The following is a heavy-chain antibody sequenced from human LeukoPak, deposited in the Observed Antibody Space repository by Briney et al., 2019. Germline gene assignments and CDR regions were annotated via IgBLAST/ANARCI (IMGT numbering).Heavy chain of an antibody. J-gene: IGHJ4*02. V-gene: IGHV3-30*18. Sequence: SGGSLRLSCAASGFTFSSYGMHWVRQAPGKGLEWVAVISYDGSNKYYADSVKGRFTISRDNSKNTLYLQMNSLRAEDTAVYYCAKEQWLADWGQGTLVTVSS. CDR2: ISYDGSNK. CDR1: GFTFSSYG. CDR3: AKEQWLAD. D-gene: IGHD6-19*01.